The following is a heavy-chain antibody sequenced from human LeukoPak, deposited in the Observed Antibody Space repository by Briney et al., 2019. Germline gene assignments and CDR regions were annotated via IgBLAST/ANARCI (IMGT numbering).Heavy chain of an antibody. V-gene: IGHV4-34*01. Sequence: SKTLSLTCAVYGVSFSGYYWSWIRQPPGKGLEWIGEINHSGSTNYNPSLKSRVTISVDTSKNQFSLKLSSVTAADTAVYYCARGDQLLSRYYFDYWGQGTLVTVSS. CDR1: GVSFSGYY. CDR3: ARGDQLLSRYYFDY. CDR2: INHSGST. J-gene: IGHJ4*02. D-gene: IGHD2-2*01.